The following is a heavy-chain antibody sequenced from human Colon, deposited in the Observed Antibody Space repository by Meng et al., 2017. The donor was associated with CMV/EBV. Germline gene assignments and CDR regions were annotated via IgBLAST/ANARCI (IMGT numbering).Heavy chain of an antibody. CDR1: GLPFSSYW. Sequence: GESLKISCAVSGLPFSSYWIHWVRQVPGKGLVWVSSISGDGTFTPRADSVRGRFTVSRGNAKNTAYLQMNSLTVDDAAVYYCGDFEAGWGQGTLVTVSS. CDR2: ISGDGTFT. V-gene: IGHV3-74*01. J-gene: IGHJ4*02. CDR3: GDFEAG. D-gene: IGHD3-3*01.